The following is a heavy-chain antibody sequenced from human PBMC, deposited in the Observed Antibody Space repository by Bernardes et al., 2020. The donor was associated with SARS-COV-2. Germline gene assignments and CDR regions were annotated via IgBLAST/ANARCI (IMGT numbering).Heavy chain of an antibody. CDR3: AKSSQLLWDPYYYYYGMDV. J-gene: IGHJ6*02. Sequence: GGSLRLSCAASGFTFSSYGMHWVRQAPGKGLEWVAVISYDGSNKYYADSVKGRFTISRDNSKNTLYLQMNSLRAEDTAVYYCAKSSQLLWDPYYYYYGMDVWGQGTTVTVSS. V-gene: IGHV3-30*18. D-gene: IGHD2-2*01. CDR2: ISYDGSNK. CDR1: GFTFSSYG.